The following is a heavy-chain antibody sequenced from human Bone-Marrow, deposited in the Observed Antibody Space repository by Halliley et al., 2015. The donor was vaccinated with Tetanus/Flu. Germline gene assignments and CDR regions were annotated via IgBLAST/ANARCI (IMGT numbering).Heavy chain of an antibody. J-gene: IGHJ6*02. CDR2: IKHSGST. D-gene: IGHD3-10*01. V-gene: IGHV4-34*01. CDR3: ARRTPTVRYYYYGMNV. Sequence: EIKHSGSTNYTPPLRGRVTISVATSKTHFSLKLSSVTAADTAVYYCARRTPTVRYYYYGMNVWGQGTTVTVSS.